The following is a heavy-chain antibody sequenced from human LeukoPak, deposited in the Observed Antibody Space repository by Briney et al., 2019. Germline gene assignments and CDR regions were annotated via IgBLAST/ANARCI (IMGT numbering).Heavy chain of an antibody. D-gene: IGHD6-13*01. V-gene: IGHV4-34*01. Sequence: SETLSLTCAAYGGSFSGYYWRWIRQPPGKGLEWIGEINHSGSTNYNPSLKSRVTISVDTSKNQFSLKLSSVTAADTAVYYCARGDMYSSTVYYFDYWGQGTLVTVSS. J-gene: IGHJ4*02. CDR1: GGSFSGYY. CDR2: INHSGST. CDR3: ARGDMYSSTVYYFDY.